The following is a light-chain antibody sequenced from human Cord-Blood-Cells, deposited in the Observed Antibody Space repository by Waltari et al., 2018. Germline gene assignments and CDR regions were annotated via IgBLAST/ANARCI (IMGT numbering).Light chain of an antibody. Sequence: DIQMTQSPSSLSASVGDRVTITCRASQSISSYLNWYQQKPGKAPKLLIYAASSVQSGVPSRFSGSGSGTDFTLTISSLQPEDFATYYCQQSYSTPPSFGHGTKLEIK. V-gene: IGKV1-39*01. J-gene: IGKJ2*03. CDR1: QSISSY. CDR2: AAS. CDR3: QQSYSTPPS.